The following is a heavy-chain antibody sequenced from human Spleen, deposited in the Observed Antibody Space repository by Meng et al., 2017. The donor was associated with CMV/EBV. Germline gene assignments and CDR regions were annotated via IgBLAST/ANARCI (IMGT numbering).Heavy chain of an antibody. CDR2: IKQDGSEK. D-gene: IGHD1-1*01. Sequence: GESLKISCAASGFTFSSYWMSWVRQAPGKGLEWVANIKQDGSEKYYVDSVKGRFTITRDNAKNSLFLQMNSLRAEDTAVYYCARSMLEVNRYYYGMDVWGEGTPVTVSS. CDR1: GFTFSSYW. J-gene: IGHJ6*04. V-gene: IGHV3-7*01. CDR3: ARSMLEVNRYYYGMDV.